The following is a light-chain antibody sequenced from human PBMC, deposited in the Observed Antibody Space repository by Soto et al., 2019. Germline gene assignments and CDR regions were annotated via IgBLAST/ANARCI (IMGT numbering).Light chain of an antibody. J-gene: IGKJ1*01. CDR1: QSIDSW. Sequence: DIQMTQSPSSVSASVGDRVTITCRASQSIDSWLAWYQHKPGKAPKLLIFKASTLETGVPSRFSGSGSETEFTLTISSLQPDDSATYYCQPYNSYSRTFGQGTKVEIK. CDR3: QPYNSYSRT. CDR2: KAS. V-gene: IGKV1-5*03.